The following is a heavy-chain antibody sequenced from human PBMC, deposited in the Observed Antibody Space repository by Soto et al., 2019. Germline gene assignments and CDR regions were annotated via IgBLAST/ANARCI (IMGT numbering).Heavy chain of an antibody. CDR3: ARQPTTGDTDLWFEP. J-gene: IGHJ5*02. CDR1: GGSISTSRSY. Sequence: QLQLLESGPGLVKASETLSLTCNVSGGSISTSRSYWAWIRQPPVKGLEWLANIFYSGSTYYNPSLASRVTVSVDTSKNECSLKLRSVTAADTAVYYCARQPTTGDTDLWFEPWGQGTLVTVSS. D-gene: IGHD2-21*01. CDR2: IFYSGST. V-gene: IGHV4-39*01.